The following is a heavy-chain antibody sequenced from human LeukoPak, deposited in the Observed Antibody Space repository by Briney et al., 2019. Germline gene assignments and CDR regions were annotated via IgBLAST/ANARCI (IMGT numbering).Heavy chain of an antibody. CDR3: AREFDYGDYPSFNGMDA. Sequence: GGSLRLSCPASVFTFSRYAMHWVRQAPGKGLEWVAVISYDGSNKYYADSVEGRFTISRDNSKNTLYLQMNSLRAEDTAVYYCAREFDYGDYPSFNGMDARGQRTTVTVSS. V-gene: IGHV3-30-3*01. D-gene: IGHD4-17*01. J-gene: IGHJ6*02. CDR1: VFTFSRYA. CDR2: ISYDGSNK.